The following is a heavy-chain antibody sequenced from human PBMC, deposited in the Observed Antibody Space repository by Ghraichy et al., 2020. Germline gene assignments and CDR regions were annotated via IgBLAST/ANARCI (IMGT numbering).Heavy chain of an antibody. V-gene: IGHV6-1*01. J-gene: IGHJ4*02. Sequence: SQTLSLTCAISGDSVSSNSAAWNWIRQSPSRGLEWLGRTYYRSKWYNDYAVSVKSRITINPDTSTNQFSLQLHSVTPQDTAVYSCARGPGSGTYYNVGRDYYFDYWGQGTLVTVSS. CDR3: ARGPGSGTYYNVGRDYYFDY. D-gene: IGHD3-10*01. CDR1: GDSVSSNSAA. CDR2: TYYRSKWYN.